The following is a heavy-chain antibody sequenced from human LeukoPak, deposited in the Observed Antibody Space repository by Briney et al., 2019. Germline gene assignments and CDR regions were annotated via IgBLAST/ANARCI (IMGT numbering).Heavy chain of an antibody. CDR3: AREETVGANRGTYFDY. V-gene: IGHV4-39*07. Sequence: SSETLSLTCIVSGGSISSSSYYWGWIRQPPGKGLEWIGSIYYSGSTNYNPSLKSRVTISVDKSKNQFSLKLSSVTAADTAVYYCAREETVGANRGTYFDYWGQGTLVTVSS. CDR2: IYYSGST. CDR1: GGSISSSSYY. D-gene: IGHD1-26*01. J-gene: IGHJ4*02.